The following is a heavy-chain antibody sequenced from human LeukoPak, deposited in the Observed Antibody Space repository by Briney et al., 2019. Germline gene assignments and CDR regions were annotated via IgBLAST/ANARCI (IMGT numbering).Heavy chain of an antibody. D-gene: IGHD4-11*01. Sequence: GGSLRLSCAASGFTFSDYYMSWIRQAPGKGLEWVSYISSSGSTIYYADSVRGRFTISRDNAKNSLYLQMNSLRAEDTAVYYCAILTTRRSAPIYWGQGTLVTVSS. CDR1: GFTFSDYY. CDR2: ISSSGSTI. CDR3: AILTTRRSAPIY. V-gene: IGHV3-11*01. J-gene: IGHJ4*02.